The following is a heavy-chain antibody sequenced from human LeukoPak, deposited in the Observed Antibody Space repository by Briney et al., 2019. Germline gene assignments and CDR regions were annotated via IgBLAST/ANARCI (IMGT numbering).Heavy chain of an antibody. J-gene: IGHJ4*02. V-gene: IGHV3-30*02. Sequence: GGSLRLSCAASGFVFSDYGMHWVRQAPGKGLEWVAFVRYDGSNEYYADSMKGRFTISRDNSKNTLYLQMNNLRAEDTAVYYCARLRDILTGRADYWGQGTLVTVSS. D-gene: IGHD3-9*01. CDR2: VRYDGSNE. CDR1: GFVFSDYG. CDR3: ARLRDILTGRADY.